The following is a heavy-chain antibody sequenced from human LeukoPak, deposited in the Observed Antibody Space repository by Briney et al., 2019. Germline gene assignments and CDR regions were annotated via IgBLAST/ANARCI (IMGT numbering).Heavy chain of an antibody. Sequence: SETLSLTCTVSGGSISSSSYYWGWIRQPPGKGLEWIGSIYYSGSIYYNPSLQSRVTISVDTPKNQYSLKLSSVAAADTAVYDCASRYCSGVSCPFDYWGQGTRVTVSS. CDR3: ASRYCSGVSCPFDY. D-gene: IGHD2-15*01. V-gene: IGHV4-39*01. CDR1: GGSISSSSYY. CDR2: IYYSGSI. J-gene: IGHJ4*02.